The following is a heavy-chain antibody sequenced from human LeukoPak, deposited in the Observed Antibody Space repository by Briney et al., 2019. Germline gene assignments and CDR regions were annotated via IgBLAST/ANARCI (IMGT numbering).Heavy chain of an antibody. CDR1: GGSISSGSYY. J-gene: IGHJ4*02. D-gene: IGHD3-22*01. CDR2: IYTSGST. V-gene: IGHV4-61*02. Sequence: PSETLSLTCTVSGGSISSGSYYWSWIRQPAGKGLEWIGRIYTSGSTNYNPSLKSRVTISVDTSKNQFSLKLSSVTAADTAVYYCARGKKTYYYDSSGYYYWGQGTLVTVSS. CDR3: ARGKKTYYYDSSGYYY.